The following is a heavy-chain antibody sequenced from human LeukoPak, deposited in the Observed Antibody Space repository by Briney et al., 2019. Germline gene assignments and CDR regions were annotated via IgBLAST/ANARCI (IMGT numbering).Heavy chain of an antibody. CDR3: ARVVLRDTTGTTDWFDP. CDR2: INHSGST. Sequence: SETLSLTCAVYGGSFSGYYWSWIRQPPGKGLEWIGEINHSGSTNYNPSLKSRVTLSVDTSKNQFSLKLSSVTAADTAVYYCARVVLRDTTGTTDWFDPWGQGTLVTVSS. J-gene: IGHJ5*02. V-gene: IGHV4-34*01. CDR1: GGSFSGYY. D-gene: IGHD1-1*01.